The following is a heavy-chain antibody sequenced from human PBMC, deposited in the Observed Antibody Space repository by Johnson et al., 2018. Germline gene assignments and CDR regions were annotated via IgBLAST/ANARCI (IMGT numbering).Heavy chain of an antibody. V-gene: IGHV1-58*01. CDR2: IVVGSGNT. CDR1: GFTFTSSA. Sequence: QLVQSGPEVKKPGTSVKVSCKASGFTFTSSAVQWVRQARGQRLEWIGWIVVGSGNTNYAQKFQERVTITRDMSTSTAYMELRSLRSEDTAVYYCSADPSIAVAGMGLYYDYGMDVWGQGTTVTVSS. CDR3: SADPSIAVAGMGLYYDYGMDV. D-gene: IGHD6-19*01. J-gene: IGHJ6*02.